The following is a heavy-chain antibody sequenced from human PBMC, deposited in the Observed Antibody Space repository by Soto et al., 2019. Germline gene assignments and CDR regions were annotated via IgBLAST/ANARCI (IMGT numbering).Heavy chain of an antibody. J-gene: IGHJ2*01. CDR3: ARGARIVVVNNWYFDL. Sequence: QVQLVESGGGVVQPGRSLRLSCAASGFTFSSYGMHWVRQAPGKGLEWVAVIWYDGSNKYYADSVKGRFTISRDNSKNTLYLQMNSLRAEDTAVYYCARGARIVVVNNWYFDLWGRGTLVTVSS. V-gene: IGHV3-33*01. CDR2: IWYDGSNK. D-gene: IGHD3-22*01. CDR1: GFTFSSYG.